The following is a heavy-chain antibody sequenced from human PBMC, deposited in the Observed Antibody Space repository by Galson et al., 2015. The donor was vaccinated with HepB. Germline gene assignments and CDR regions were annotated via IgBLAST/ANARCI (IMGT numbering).Heavy chain of an antibody. CDR3: VRASSSLYYFDY. Sequence: SVKVSCKASGGTFSSYTISWVRQAPGQGLEWMGRIIPILGIANYTQKFQGRVTITADKSTSTAYMELSSLRSEDTAVYYCVRASSSLYYFDYWGQGTLVTVSS. CDR2: IIPILGIA. J-gene: IGHJ4*02. D-gene: IGHD6-13*01. CDR1: GGTFSSYT. V-gene: IGHV1-69*02.